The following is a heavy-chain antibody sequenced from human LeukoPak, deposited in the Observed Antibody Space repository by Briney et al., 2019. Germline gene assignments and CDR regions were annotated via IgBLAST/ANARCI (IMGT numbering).Heavy chain of an antibody. CDR1: GESFNDYY. D-gene: IGHD3-10*01. V-gene: IGHV4-34*01. CDR2: ISHSGST. CDR3: ATISGTYFLDH. Sequence: PSETLSLTCAVYGESFNDYYWSWIRQPPGKGLEWIGEISHSGSTNYNPSLKSRVTMSVDTSKNQFSLKMSSVTAADTAMYYCATISGTYFLDHWAQGTLVTVSS. J-gene: IGHJ4*02.